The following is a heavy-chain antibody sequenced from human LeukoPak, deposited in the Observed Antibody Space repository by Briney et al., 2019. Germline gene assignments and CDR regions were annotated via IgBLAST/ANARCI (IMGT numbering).Heavy chain of an antibody. D-gene: IGHD3-22*01. CDR1: GGTFSSYA. CDR2: IIPLPGTA. J-gene: IGHJ4*02. CDR3: ARVRQPRTYYFDSRGPPREDYFDY. Sequence: SVKVSCKVSGGTFSSYAISWVRQAPGQGLEWMGSIIPLPGTANYAQKFQGRVTITADKSTSTAYMEVSSLRSEDTAVYYCARVRQPRTYYFDSRGPPREDYFDYWGKGPRVTVS. V-gene: IGHV1-69*04.